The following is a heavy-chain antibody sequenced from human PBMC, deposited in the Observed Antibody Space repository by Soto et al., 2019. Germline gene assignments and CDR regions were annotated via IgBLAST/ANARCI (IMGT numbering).Heavy chain of an antibody. D-gene: IGHD3-16*01. CDR1: GLPFSSYA. CDR3: ASNYAYAEGYYFYGIDV. Sequence: GGSLRLSCAASGLPFSSYAMSWVRQAPGKGLVWVSRVNSDGDTTYYADSVKGRFTISRDNAKNTLHLQMNSLGAEDTAVYYCASNYAYAEGYYFYGIDVWGQGTTVTVSS. V-gene: IGHV3-74*01. J-gene: IGHJ6*02. CDR2: VNSDGDTT.